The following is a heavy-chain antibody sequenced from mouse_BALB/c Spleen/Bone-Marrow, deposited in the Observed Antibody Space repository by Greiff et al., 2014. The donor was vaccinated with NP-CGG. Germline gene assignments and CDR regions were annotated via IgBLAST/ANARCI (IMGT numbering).Heavy chain of an antibody. CDR2: INPTSAYT. CDR3: VRDWTIQFAY. CDR1: GYTFTYYT. V-gene: IGHV1S26*01. J-gene: IGHJ3*01. D-gene: IGHD1-1*02. Sequence: VKMSCKASGYTFTYYTVHWVIQRPGQGLEWIGYINPTSAYTNYNQKFKDKATLTADKSSSTAYMQLSSLTSEDSAGYYCVRDWTIQFAYWGQETLVPGS.